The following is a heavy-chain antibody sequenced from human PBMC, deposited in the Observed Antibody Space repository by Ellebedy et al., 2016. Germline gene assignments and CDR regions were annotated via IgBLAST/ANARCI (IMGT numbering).Heavy chain of an antibody. D-gene: IGHD6-19*01. V-gene: IGHV4-59*02. CDR3: AKWNGGWYAFEV. CDR1: GGSVSSDD. Sequence: SETLSLTCNVSGGSVSSDDWNWIRRPPGKGREWIGYVFHTGTTNYNPSLKSRVTMSVDTSKSQFSLRLTSVTAADTAVYYCAKWNGGWYAFEVWGQGTMVTVSS. J-gene: IGHJ3*01. CDR2: VFHTGTT.